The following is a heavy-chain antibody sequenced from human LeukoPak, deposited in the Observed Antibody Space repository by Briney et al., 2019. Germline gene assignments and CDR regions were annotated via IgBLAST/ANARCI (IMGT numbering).Heavy chain of an antibody. CDR3: ARDRKDFQH. CDR1: GYSISSGYY. Sequence: PSETLSLTCTVSGYSISSGYYWGWIRQPPGKGLEWIGSICHSGSTYYNPSLKSRVTISVDTSKNQFSLKLSSVTAADTAVYYCARDRKDFQHWGQGTLVTVSS. CDR2: ICHSGST. J-gene: IGHJ1*01. V-gene: IGHV4-38-2*02.